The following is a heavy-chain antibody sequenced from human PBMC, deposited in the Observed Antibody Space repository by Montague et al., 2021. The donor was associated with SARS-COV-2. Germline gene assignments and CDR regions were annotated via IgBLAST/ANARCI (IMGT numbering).Heavy chain of an antibody. CDR1: GFTFSSYE. Sequence: SLRLSCAASGFTFSSYEMNWVRQAPGKGLEWVSYISSSGSTIHYADSVKGRFTISRDNAKNSLYLQMNSLRAEDTAIYYCASDSGIEIPDYYYSMDGWGQGTAVTVSS. CDR3: ASDSGIEIPDYYYSMDG. V-gene: IGHV3-48*03. D-gene: IGHD5-24*01. J-gene: IGHJ6*02. CDR2: ISSSGSTI.